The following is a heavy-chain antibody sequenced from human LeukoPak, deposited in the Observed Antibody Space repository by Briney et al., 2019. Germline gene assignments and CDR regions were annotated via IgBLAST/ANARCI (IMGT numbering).Heavy chain of an antibody. V-gene: IGHV3-74*01. J-gene: IGHJ4*02. Sequence: GGSLRLSCAASGLTFSSHWMHWVRQAPGKGLVWVSRITNDGSSTTYADSVKGRFTISRDNAKNMLYLQVNSLRVEDTAVYYCAIQQGGNPAYWGQGTLVTVSS. CDR3: AIQQGGNPAY. D-gene: IGHD1-14*01. CDR2: ITNDGSST. CDR1: GLTFSSHW.